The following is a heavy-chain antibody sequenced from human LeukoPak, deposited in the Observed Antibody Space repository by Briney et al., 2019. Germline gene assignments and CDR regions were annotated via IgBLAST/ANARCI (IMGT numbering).Heavy chain of an antibody. D-gene: IGHD3-22*01. Sequence: ASVKVSCKASGYAFTSYGISRVRQAPGQGLEWMGWISAYNGNTNYAQKLQGRVTMTTDTSTSTAYMELRSLRSDDTAVYYCAREAQYYYHSSGPDYWGQGTLVTVSS. CDR1: GYAFTSYG. J-gene: IGHJ4*02. V-gene: IGHV1-18*01. CDR2: ISAYNGNT. CDR3: AREAQYYYHSSGPDY.